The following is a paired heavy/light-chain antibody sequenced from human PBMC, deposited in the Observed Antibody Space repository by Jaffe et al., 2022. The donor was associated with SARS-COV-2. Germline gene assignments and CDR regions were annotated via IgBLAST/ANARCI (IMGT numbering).Heavy chain of an antibody. V-gene: IGHV4-34*01. CDR2: INHSGST. Sequence: QVQLQQWGAGLLKPSETLSLTCAVYGGSFSDYYWSWIRQTPGKGLEWIGEINHSGSTNYYPSLKSRVTISVDTSKNQFSLKLSSVTAADTAVYYCAREGGWFGELKRFYHGMDVWGQGTTVTVSS. CDR3: AREGGWFGELKRFYHGMDV. CDR1: GGSFSDYY. D-gene: IGHD3-10*01. J-gene: IGHJ6*02.
Light chain of an antibody. Sequence: EIVLTQSPGTLSLSPGERATLSCRASQSVSSSYLVWYQQKPGQAPRLLIYGASSRATGIPDRFSGSGSGTDFTLTISRLEPEDFAVYYCQQYGTSPRTFGQGTKVEIK. CDR2: GAS. V-gene: IGKV3-20*01. J-gene: IGKJ1*01. CDR3: QQYGTSPRT. CDR1: QSVSSSY.